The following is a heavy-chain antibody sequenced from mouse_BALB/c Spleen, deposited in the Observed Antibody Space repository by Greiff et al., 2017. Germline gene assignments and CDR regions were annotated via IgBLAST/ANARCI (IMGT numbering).Heavy chain of an antibody. J-gene: IGHJ3*01. CDR1: GYSFTSYW. Sequence: VQLQQSGTMLARPGASVKMSCKASGYSFTSYWMHWVKQRPGQGLEWIGAIYPGNSDTSYNQKFKGKAKLTAVTSASTAYMELSSLTNEDSAVYYCTIPIYYDYPWFAYWGQGTLVTVSA. V-gene: IGHV1-5*01. CDR2: IYPGNSDT. D-gene: IGHD2-4*01. CDR3: TIPIYYDYPWFAY.